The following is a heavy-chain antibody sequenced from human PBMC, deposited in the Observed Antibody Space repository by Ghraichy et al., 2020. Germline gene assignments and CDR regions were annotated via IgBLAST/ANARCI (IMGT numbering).Heavy chain of an antibody. CDR2: ISGSGGST. Sequence: ETLSLTCAASGFTFSSYAMSWVRQAPGKGLEWVSAISGSGGSTYYADSVKGRFTISRDNSKNTLYLQMNSLRAEDTAVYYCAKDASYYDFWSGYYNRADVYFDLWCRGALVAFSS. CDR1: GFTFSSYA. V-gene: IGHV3-23*01. J-gene: IGHJ2*01. CDR3: AKDASYYDFWSGYYNRADVYFDL. D-gene: IGHD3-3*01.